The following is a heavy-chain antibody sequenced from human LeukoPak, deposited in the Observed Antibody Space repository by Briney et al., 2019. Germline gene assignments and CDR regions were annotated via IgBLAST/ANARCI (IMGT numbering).Heavy chain of an antibody. CDR3: ARSDYFGYLEN. CDR2: VHYSGTS. V-gene: IGHV4-61*03. Sequence: PSETLSLTCTVSGDSISSGDYYWNWIRQSPGKGLEWIANVHYSGTSNYNPSLKSRVTISVDTSNNHFSLKMTSVTAADTAMYYCARSDYFGYLENWGQGTLVSVSS. J-gene: IGHJ4*02. D-gene: IGHD5-12*01. CDR1: GDSISSGDYY.